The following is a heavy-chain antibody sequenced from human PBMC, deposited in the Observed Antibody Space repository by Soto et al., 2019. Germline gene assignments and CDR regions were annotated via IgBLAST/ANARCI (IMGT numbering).Heavy chain of an antibody. CDR2: IYHSGST. CDR3: ARAHYGDYGYGMDV. CDR1: GGSISSYY. V-gene: IGHV4-59*12. J-gene: IGHJ6*02. D-gene: IGHD4-17*01. Sequence: SETLSLTCIVSGGSISSYYRSWIRQPPGKGLEWIGYIYHSGSTYYNPSLKSRVTISVDRSKNQFSLKLSSVTAADTAVYYCARAHYGDYGYGMDVWGQGTTVTVSS.